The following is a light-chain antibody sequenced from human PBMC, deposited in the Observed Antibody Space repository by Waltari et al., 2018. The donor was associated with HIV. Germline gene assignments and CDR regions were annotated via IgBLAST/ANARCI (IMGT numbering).Light chain of an antibody. CDR2: ANS. V-gene: IGLV1-40*01. J-gene: IGLJ2*01. Sequence: QSVLTQPPSVSGASGPRVTISCTGCSSNIGPIPDVTWYQQRPGTAPKLLISANSNRPSGVPDRFSGSKSGTSASLAIAGLQAEDEADYYCQSYDTSLSGVVFGGGTKLTVL. CDR1: SSNIGPIPD. CDR3: QSYDTSLSGVV.